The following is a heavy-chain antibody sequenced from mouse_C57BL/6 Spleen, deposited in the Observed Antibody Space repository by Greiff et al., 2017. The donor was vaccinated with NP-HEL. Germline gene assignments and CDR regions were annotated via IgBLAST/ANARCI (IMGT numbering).Heavy chain of an antibody. J-gene: IGHJ1*03. V-gene: IGHV1-26*01. CDR2: INPNNGGT. Sequence: EVQLQQSGPELVKPGASVKISCKASGYTFTDYYMNWVKQSHGKSLEWIGDINPNNGGTSYNQKFKGKATLTVDKSSSTAYMELRSLTSEDSAVYYCARFPYYGSRGWYFDVWGTGTTVTVSS. D-gene: IGHD1-1*01. CDR1: GYTFTDYY. CDR3: ARFPYYGSRGWYFDV.